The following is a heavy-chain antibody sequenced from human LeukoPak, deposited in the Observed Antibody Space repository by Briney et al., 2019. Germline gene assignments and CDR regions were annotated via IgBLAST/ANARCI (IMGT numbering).Heavy chain of an antibody. CDR1: GITFSRFW. Sequence: GGSLRLSCAASGITFSRFWMSWVRQAPGKGLQWVANINQDGSEKHYVDSVKGRFTISRDNAENSLYLQMNSLRAEDTAVYYCARDFTVFHVDTAMVVDYWGQGTLVTVSS. CDR3: ARDFTVFHVDTAMVVDY. V-gene: IGHV3-7*03. J-gene: IGHJ4*02. CDR2: INQDGSEK. D-gene: IGHD5-18*01.